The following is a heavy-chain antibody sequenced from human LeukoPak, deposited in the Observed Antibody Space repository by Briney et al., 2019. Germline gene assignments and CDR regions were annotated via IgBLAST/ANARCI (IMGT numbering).Heavy chain of an antibody. CDR3: AKELRGYSYGYIFGY. CDR2: IRYDGSNK. D-gene: IGHD5-18*01. J-gene: IGHJ4*02. Sequence: PGGSLRLSCAASGFTFSSSGMHWVRQAPGKGLEWVAFIRYDGSNKYYADSVKGRFTISRDNSKNTLYLQMNSLRAEDTAVYYCAKELRGYSYGYIFGYWGQGTLVTVSS. V-gene: IGHV3-30*02. CDR1: GFTFSSSG.